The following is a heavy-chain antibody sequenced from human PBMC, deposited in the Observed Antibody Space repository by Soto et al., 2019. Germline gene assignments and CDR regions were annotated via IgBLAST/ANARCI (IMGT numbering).Heavy chain of an antibody. CDR2: IYHTGST. V-gene: IGHV4-30-2*01. Sequence: QLQLQESGSGLVKPSQTLSLTRAVSGGSISSGGYAWNWIRQPPGKGLEWIGYIYHTGSTYYNPSLNSRVTISVDRSNNQFSLKLSSVTAADTAVYYCARGGGSYPIDYWGQGTLVTVSS. J-gene: IGHJ4*02. CDR3: ARGGGSYPIDY. D-gene: IGHD1-26*01. CDR1: GGSISSGGYA.